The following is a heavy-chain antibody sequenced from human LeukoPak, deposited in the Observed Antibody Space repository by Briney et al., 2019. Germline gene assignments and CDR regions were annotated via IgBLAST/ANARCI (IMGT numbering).Heavy chain of an antibody. V-gene: IGHV3-23*01. CDR1: GFTFSSYA. CDR3: AKCLYYYYGMDV. CDR2: ISGSGGST. D-gene: IGHD5/OR15-5a*01. J-gene: IGHJ6*02. Sequence: GGSLRLPCAASGFTFSSYAMSWVRQAPGKGLEWVSAISGSGGSTYYADSVKGRFTISRDNSKNTLYLQMNSLRAEDTAVYYCAKCLYYYYGMDVWGQGTTVTVSS.